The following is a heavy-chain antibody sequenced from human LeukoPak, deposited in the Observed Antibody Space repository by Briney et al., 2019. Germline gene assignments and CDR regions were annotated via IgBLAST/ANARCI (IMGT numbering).Heavy chain of an antibody. CDR1: GFTFSSYA. Sequence: GGSLRLSCAASGFTFSSYAMHWVRQAPGKGLQWLALTSDDGSAKYYADSVKGRFAISRDNSQNTLYLQMNSLRAEETAMYYCARAPGGFHGDYSPIGYWGQGTLVTVSS. V-gene: IGHV3-30*09. D-gene: IGHD4-17*01. CDR3: ARAPGGFHGDYSPIGY. CDR2: TSDDGSAK. J-gene: IGHJ4*02.